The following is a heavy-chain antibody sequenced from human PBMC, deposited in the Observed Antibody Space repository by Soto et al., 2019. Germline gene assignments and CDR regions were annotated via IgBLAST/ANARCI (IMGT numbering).Heavy chain of an antibody. CDR1: GDSISSSGYY. CDR3: ATLPPRIEVSVLPVPT. D-gene: IGHD2-15*01. Sequence: SETLSLTCTVSGDSISSSGYYWGWIRQPPGKGLEWIGSIYYSGSTYYNPSLRGRVTISVDKSNNQFPLTLKYVTAADTAVYYCATLPPRIEVSVLPVPTWGQGTLVTVSS. V-gene: IGHV4-39*06. J-gene: IGHJ5*02. CDR2: IYYSGST.